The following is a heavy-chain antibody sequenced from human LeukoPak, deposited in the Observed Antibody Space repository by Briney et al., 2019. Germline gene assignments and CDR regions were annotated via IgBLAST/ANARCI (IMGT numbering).Heavy chain of an antibody. D-gene: IGHD2-2*01. J-gene: IGHJ4*02. CDR2: INPNSGGT. Sequence: ASVKVSCKASGYTFTGYYMHWVRQAPGQGLEWMGWINPNSGGTNYAQKFQGRVTMTRDTSISTAYMELSRLRSDDTAVYYCARENQLLEAGFDYWGQGTLVTVSS. CDR1: GYTFTGYY. V-gene: IGHV1-2*02. CDR3: ARENQLLEAGFDY.